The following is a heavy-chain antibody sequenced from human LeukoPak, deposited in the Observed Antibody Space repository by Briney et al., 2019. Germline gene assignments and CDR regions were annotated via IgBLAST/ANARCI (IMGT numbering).Heavy chain of an antibody. Sequence: ASEKVSRKASGYTFTSYGINWVRQAPGQGREGMGWISAYSGNRNYAQKHQGRVTMTEETTTSTAYMELRRLRADDTVVYYCARDRSTMNDAFDIWGQGTMVTVSS. CDR3: ARDRSTMNDAFDI. D-gene: IGHD3-22*01. J-gene: IGHJ3*02. CDR2: ISAYSGNR. V-gene: IGHV1-18*01. CDR1: GYTFTSYG.